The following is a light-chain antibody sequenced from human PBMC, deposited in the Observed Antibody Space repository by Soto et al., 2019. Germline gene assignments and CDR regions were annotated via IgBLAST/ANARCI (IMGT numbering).Light chain of an antibody. J-gene: IGLJ2*01. V-gene: IGLV2-11*01. CDR3: CAYARSYSVV. Sequence: QSVLTQPRSVSGSPGQSVTISCTGTSSDVGAYHYVSWYQQNPGKAPKVMIYDVNKRPSGVPDRFSGSKSDNTASLTISGGQAEDEADYYCCAYARSYSVVFGGGTKVTVL. CDR1: SSDVGAYHY. CDR2: DVN.